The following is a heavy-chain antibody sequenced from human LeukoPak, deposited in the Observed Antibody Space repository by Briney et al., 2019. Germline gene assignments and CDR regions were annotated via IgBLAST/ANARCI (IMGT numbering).Heavy chain of an antibody. CDR3: AKDDVWLVDY. D-gene: IGHD5-18*01. Sequence: GRSVRLSCAASGFTFISYGMGWVRQAPGKGLEGVAVISYDGSNKYYEDYVKGRFTNSRDKSKNTLYVQMNSLRAEDTEVYYCAKDDVWLVDYWGEDTLVTVSS. CDR2: ISYDGSNK. J-gene: IGHJ4*02. V-gene: IGHV3-30*18. CDR1: GFTFISYG.